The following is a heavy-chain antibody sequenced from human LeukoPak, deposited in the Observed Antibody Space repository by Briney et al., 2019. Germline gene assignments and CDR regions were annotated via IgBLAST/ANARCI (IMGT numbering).Heavy chain of an antibody. CDR1: GFTFSTYA. V-gene: IGHV3-30-3*01. D-gene: IGHD2-2*02. Sequence: GGSLRLSCVVSGFTFSTYALHWFRQAPVKGLEWVAVIAYDGSNKHYAESVKGRFTISRDNSKNTLYLQMNSLRAEDTAVYYCARGGCSSTSCYTAYYYYYYMDVWGKGTTVTVSS. CDR2: IAYDGSNK. CDR3: ARGGCSSTSCYTAYYYYYYMDV. J-gene: IGHJ6*03.